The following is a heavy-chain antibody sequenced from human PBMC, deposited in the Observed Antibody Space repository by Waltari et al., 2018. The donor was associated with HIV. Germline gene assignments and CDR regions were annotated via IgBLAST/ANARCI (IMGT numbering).Heavy chain of an antibody. D-gene: IGHD3-10*01. J-gene: IGHJ4*02. CDR1: GGSISSSSYY. Sequence: QLQLQESGPGLVKPSETLSLTCTVSGGSISSSSYYWGWIRPPPGKGLEWIGSIYYSGSTYYNPSLKSRVTISVDTSKNQFSLKLSSVTAADTAVYYCATVITMVRGVIIGGIDYWGQGTLVTVSS. CDR2: IYYSGST. CDR3: ATVITMVRGVIIGGIDY. V-gene: IGHV4-39*07.